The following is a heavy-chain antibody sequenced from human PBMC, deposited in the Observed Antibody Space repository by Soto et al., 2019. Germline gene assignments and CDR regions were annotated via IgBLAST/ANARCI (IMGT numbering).Heavy chain of an antibody. J-gene: IGHJ6*03. Sequence: QVQLVQSGAEVKKPGASVTVSCRASGDTFTGYYMHWVRQAPGQGLEWMGWINPNSGVTKYAQKFQGWVTMARVTFTRTVYMQMGRMRSDGTAFYYWARESGAATPALDYYCCYVDVGGTGTTVTVSS. CDR3: ARESGAATPALDYYCCYVDV. CDR2: INPNSGVT. CDR1: GDTFTGYY. V-gene: IGHV1-2*04. D-gene: IGHD6-25*01.